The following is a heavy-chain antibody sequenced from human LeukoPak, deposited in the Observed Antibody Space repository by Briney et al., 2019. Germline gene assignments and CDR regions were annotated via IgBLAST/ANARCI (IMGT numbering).Heavy chain of an antibody. J-gene: IGHJ6*02. V-gene: IGHV4-39*01. CDR1: GGSLSSSSYY. CDR2: LYYSGST. D-gene: IGHD3-10*01. Sequence: PSETLSLTCTVSGGSLSSSSYYWGWIRQPPGKGREWFGSLYYSGSTYYNPSLKSRVTISVDTSKNQFSLKLSSVTAADTAVYYCATIWFGELPPYYYYYGMDVWGQGTTVTVSS. CDR3: ATIWFGELPPYYYYYGMDV.